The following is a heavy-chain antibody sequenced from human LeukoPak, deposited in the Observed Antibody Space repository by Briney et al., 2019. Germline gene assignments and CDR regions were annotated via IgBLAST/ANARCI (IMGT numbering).Heavy chain of an antibody. CDR2: MHTSGSV. V-gene: IGHV4-4*07. Sequence: SETLSLTCTVSGGSISRYYWTWIRQPAGQGLEWIGRMHTSGSVNYNPSLKSRVTMSADTSKNQFSLNLNTVTAADTAVYYCVRLPDPDGGDSKYYYYMDVWGKGTTVTVFS. CDR1: GGSISRYY. J-gene: IGHJ6*03. D-gene: IGHD4-23*01. CDR3: VRLPDPDGGDSKYYYYMDV.